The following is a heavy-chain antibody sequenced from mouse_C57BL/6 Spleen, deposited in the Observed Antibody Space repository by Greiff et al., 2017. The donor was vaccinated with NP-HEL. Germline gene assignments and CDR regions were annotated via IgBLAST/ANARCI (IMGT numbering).Heavy chain of an antibody. CDR2: IYPGSGNT. CDR1: GYTFTDYL. V-gene: IGHV1-76*01. J-gene: IGHJ3*01. CDR3: AGGRFEFAY. Sequence: VQLQQSGAELVRPGASVKLSCKASGYTFTDYLITWVKQRPGQGLEWIARIYPGSGNTYYNEKFKGKATLTAETSSSTAYMQLSSLTSEDSAVYFWAGGRFEFAYWGQGTLVTVSA.